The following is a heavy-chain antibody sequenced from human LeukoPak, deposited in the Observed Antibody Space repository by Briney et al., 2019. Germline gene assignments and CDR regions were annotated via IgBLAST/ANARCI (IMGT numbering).Heavy chain of an antibody. Sequence: PSETLSLTCAVYGVSFSGYYWSWIRQPPGKGLEWIGEINHSGSTNYNPSLKSRVTISVDTSKNQFSLKLSSVTAADTAVYYCARADSGSKYYYGMDVWGQGTTVTVSS. CDR3: ARADSGSKYYYGMDV. CDR1: GVSFSGYY. J-gene: IGHJ6*02. CDR2: INHSGST. D-gene: IGHD6-13*01. V-gene: IGHV4-34*01.